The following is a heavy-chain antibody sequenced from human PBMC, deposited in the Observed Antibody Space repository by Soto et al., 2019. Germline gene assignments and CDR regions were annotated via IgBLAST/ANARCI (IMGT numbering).Heavy chain of an antibody. D-gene: IGHD3-10*01. V-gene: IGHV1-69*06. CDR1: GGTFSSYA. CDR2: IIPIFGTA. Sequence: QVQLVQSGAEVKKPGSSVKVSCKASGGTFSSYAISWVRQAPGQGLEWMGGIIPIFGTANYAQKFQGRVTITADKSGSTAYMKLSRLRSEDMGVYYCAREHRWYGFGELVISYHGMDVWGQGTRVTVSS. CDR3: AREHRWYGFGELVISYHGMDV. J-gene: IGHJ6*02.